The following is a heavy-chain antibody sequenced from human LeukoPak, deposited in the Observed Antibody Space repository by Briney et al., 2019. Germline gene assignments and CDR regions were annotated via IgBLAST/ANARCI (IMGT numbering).Heavy chain of an antibody. CDR3: ARDKGRWELLPYYYYYMDV. J-gene: IGHJ6*03. CDR2: IYTSGST. V-gene: IGHV4-61*02. Sequence: SQTLSLTCTVSGGSISSGSYYWSWIRQPAGKGLEWIGRIYTSGSTNYNPSLKSRVTISVDTSKNQFSLKLSSVTAADTAVYYCARDKGRWELLPYYYYYMDVWGKGTTVTISS. D-gene: IGHD1-26*01. CDR1: GGSISSGSYY.